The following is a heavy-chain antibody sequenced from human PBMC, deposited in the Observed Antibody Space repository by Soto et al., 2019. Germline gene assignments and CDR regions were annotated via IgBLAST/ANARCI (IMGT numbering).Heavy chain of an antibody. CDR3: AAGDSSDTGDH. D-gene: IGHD5-18*01. V-gene: IGHV1-69*13. Sequence: ASVKVSCKASGDTLSTHGISWVRQAPGQGLEWMGGTIPIIGTTDYAEKFQGRVTITADESTTTSYMELSSLRPDDTAVYHCAAGDSSDTGDHWGQGTLVTVSS. CDR2: TIPIIGTT. CDR1: GDTLSTHG. J-gene: IGHJ4*02.